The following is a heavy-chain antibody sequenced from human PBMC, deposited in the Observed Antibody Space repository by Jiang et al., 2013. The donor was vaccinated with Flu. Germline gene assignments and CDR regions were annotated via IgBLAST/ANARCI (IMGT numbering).Heavy chain of an antibody. CDR3: ARVPNGEPGMGSGSNRVLLDY. CDR2: IIPIFGTA. D-gene: IGHD3-10*01. V-gene: IGHV1-69*01. Sequence: SGAEVKKPGSSVKVSCKASGGTFSSYAISWVRQAPGQGLEWMGGIIPIFGTANYAQKFQGRVTITADESTSTAYMELSSLRSEDTAVYYCARVPNGEPGMGSGSNRVLLDYVGPGNPGHRLL. CDR1: GGTFSSYA. J-gene: IGHJ4*02.